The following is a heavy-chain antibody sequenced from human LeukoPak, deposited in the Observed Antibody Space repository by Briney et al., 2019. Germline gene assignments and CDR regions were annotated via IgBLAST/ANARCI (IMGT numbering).Heavy chain of an antibody. Sequence: GGSLGLSCAASGFTFSSFTMSWVRRVPGKGLEWVSAISGSGSSTYYADSVKGRFTISRDNSKNMLYLQMNSVRAEDTALYYCAKSMTLQWRGFFDLWGRGTHVTVSS. CDR3: AKSMTLQWRGFFDL. CDR1: GFTFSSFT. CDR2: ISGSGSST. V-gene: IGHV3-23*01. D-gene: IGHD6-19*01. J-gene: IGHJ2*01.